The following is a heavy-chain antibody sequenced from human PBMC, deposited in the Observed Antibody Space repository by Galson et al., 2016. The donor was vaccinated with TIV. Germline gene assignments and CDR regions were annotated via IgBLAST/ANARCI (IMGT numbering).Heavy chain of an antibody. J-gene: IGHJ4*02. CDR1: GFTFSSYP. V-gene: IGHV3-30-3*01. Sequence: SLRLSCAASGFTFSSYPMNWVRQAPGKGLEWVAVISYDGSNHADSVKGRFTISRDKSKNTLFLQMNSLRADDTAVYYCARTLTSYYFDYWGQGTLVTFSS. CDR3: ARTLTSYYFDY. D-gene: IGHD1-20*01. CDR2: ISYDGSN.